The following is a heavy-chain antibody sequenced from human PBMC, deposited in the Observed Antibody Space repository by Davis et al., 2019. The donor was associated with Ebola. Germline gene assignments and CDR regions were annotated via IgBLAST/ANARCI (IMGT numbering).Heavy chain of an antibody. V-gene: IGHV5-51*01. Sequence: GESLKISCKASGYSFTTYWIVWVRQMPGKGLECMGIIFPGDSDTRYSSSFQGQVTISADKSISTAYLQWRSLKASDTTIYYCARGTNGYNPGGYFDSWGQGTLVTVSS. CDR2: IFPGDSDT. D-gene: IGHD5-24*01. CDR3: ARGTNGYNPGGYFDS. J-gene: IGHJ4*02. CDR1: GYSFTTYW.